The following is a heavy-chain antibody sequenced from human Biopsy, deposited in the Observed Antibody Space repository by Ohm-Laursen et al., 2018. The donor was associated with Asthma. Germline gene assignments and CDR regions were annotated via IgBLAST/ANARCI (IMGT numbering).Heavy chain of an antibody. CDR2: ISYDGSNK. D-gene: IGHD1-26*01. Sequence: SLRLSCTASGFTFSSFGMHWVRQAPGKGLEWVAVISYDGSNKYYADSVKGRFTISRDNSKNTLYLQMNSLRAEDTAVYYCAKDVGWELPQYYFDYWGQGTLVTVSS. J-gene: IGHJ4*02. V-gene: IGHV3-30*18. CDR3: AKDVGWELPQYYFDY. CDR1: GFTFSSFG.